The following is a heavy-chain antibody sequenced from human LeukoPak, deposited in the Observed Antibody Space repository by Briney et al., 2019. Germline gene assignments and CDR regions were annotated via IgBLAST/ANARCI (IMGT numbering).Heavy chain of an antibody. J-gene: IGHJ4*02. CDR2: IYPGDSDT. CDR1: GYSFTSYW. D-gene: IGHD3-22*01. CDR3: AREGPYDSSGYREIEPFDY. Sequence: GESLKISCKGSGYSFTSYWIGWVRQMPGKGLEWMGIIYPGDSDTRYSPSFQGQVTISADKSISTAYLQWSSLKASDTAMYYCAREGPYDSSGYREIEPFDYWGQGTLVTVSS. V-gene: IGHV5-51*01.